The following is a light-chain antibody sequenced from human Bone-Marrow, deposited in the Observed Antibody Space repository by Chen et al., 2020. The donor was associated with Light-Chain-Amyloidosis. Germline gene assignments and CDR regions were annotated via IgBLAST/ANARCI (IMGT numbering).Light chain of an antibody. V-gene: IGLV3-21*02. Sequence: SYVLTQPSSVSVAPGQTATIACGGNNIGSTSVHWYQQPPGQAPLLVVYDDSDRPSGIPERLAGSNSGNTATPTSSGVEAEDTADYYCQVWDRGSDHPVFGGGTKLTVL. CDR3: QVWDRGSDHPV. J-gene: IGLJ3*02. CDR2: DDS. CDR1: NIGSTS.